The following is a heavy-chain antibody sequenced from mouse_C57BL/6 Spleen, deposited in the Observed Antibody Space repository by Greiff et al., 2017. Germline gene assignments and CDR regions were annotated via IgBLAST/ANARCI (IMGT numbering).Heavy chain of an antibody. CDR1: GYTFTSYW. J-gene: IGHJ4*01. D-gene: IGHD1-2*01. CDR3: ALLVLRQAMDY. V-gene: IGHV1-64*01. Sequence: QVQLQQPGAELVKPGASVKLSCKASGYTFTSYWMHWVKQRPGQGLEWIGMIHPNSGSTNYNEKFKSKATLTVDKSSSTAYMQLSSLTSEDSAVYYCALLVLRQAMDYWGQGTSVTVSS. CDR2: IHPNSGST.